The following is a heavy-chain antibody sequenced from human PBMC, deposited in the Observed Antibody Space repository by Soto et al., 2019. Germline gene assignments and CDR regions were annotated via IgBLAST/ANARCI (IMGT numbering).Heavy chain of an antibody. CDR2: ISSSSSYI. CDR3: ADARDGQGAFYYYYYMDV. D-gene: IGHD1-26*01. CDR1: GFTFSSYS. Sequence: EVQLVESGGGLVKPGGSLRLSCAASGFTFSSYSMNWVRQAPGKGLEWVSSISSSSSYIYYADSVKGRFTISRDNAKNSLYLQMNSLRAEDTAVYYCADARDGQGAFYYYYYMDVWGKGTTVTVSS. V-gene: IGHV3-21*01. J-gene: IGHJ6*03.